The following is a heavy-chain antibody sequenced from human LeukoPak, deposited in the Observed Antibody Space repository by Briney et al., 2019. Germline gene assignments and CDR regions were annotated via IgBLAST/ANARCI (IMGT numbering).Heavy chain of an antibody. J-gene: IGHJ2*01. V-gene: IGHV3-30*02. D-gene: IGHD3-22*01. CDR2: IRYDGSNK. CDR1: GFTFSSYG. Sequence: GGSLRLSCAASGFTFSSYGMHWVRQAPGKGLEWVAFIRYDGSNKYYADSVKGRFTISRDNSKNTLYLQMNSLRAEDTAVYYCAKDHDSSGYYYFGWYFDLWGRGTLVTVSS. CDR3: AKDHDSSGYYYFGWYFDL.